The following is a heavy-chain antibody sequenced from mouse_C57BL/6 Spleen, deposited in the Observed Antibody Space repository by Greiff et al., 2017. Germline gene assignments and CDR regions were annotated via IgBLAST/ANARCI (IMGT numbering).Heavy chain of an antibody. CDR1: GYTFTDYY. D-gene: IGHD2-1*01. J-gene: IGHJ4*01. CDR3: ARSEIYYGNYDYAMDY. CDR2: INPNNGGT. V-gene: IGHV1-26*01. Sequence: VQLQQSGPELVKPGASVKISCKASGYTFTDYYMNWVKQSHGKSLEWIGDINPNNGGTSYNQKFKGKATLTVDKSSSTAYMELRSLTSEDSAVYYCARSEIYYGNYDYAMDYWGQGTSVTVSS.